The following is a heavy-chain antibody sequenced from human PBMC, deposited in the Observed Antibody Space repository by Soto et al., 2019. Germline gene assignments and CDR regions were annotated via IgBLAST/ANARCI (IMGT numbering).Heavy chain of an antibody. CDR3: ATVYYDFWSGYFWFDP. CDR2: IYYSGST. D-gene: IGHD3-3*01. CDR1: GGSISSGDYY. V-gene: IGHV4-30-4*01. J-gene: IGHJ5*02. Sequence: PSEILSLTCTVSGGSISSGDYYWSWIRQPPGKGLEWIGYIYYSGSTYYNPSLKSRVTISVDTSKNQFSLKLSSVTAADTAVYYCATVYYDFWSGYFWFDPWGQGTLVTVSS.